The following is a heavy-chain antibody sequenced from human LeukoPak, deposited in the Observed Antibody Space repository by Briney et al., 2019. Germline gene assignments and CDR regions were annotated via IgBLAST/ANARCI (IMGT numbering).Heavy chain of an antibody. V-gene: IGHV3-15*01. CDR2: IKSKTDGGTT. Sequence: GGSLRLSCAASGFTFSNAWMSWVGQAPGKGLEWVGRIKSKTDGGTTDYATPVKGRFTISRDDSKNTLYLQMNSLKTEDTAVYYCTPPGDSGYDYVLDYWGQGTLVTVSS. CDR1: GFTFSNAW. J-gene: IGHJ4*02. D-gene: IGHD5-12*01. CDR3: TPPGDSGYDYVLDY.